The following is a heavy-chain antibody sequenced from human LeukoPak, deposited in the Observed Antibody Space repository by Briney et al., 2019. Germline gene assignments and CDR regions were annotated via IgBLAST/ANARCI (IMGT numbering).Heavy chain of an antibody. CDR3: ARDSGGYSH. CDR2: IYSGGST. J-gene: IGHJ4*02. Sequence: GESLKISCTASGFTVSSNYMSWVRQAPGKGLEWVSVIYSGGSTYYADSVKGRFTISRDNSKNTLYLQMNGLRAEDTAVYYCARDSGGYSHWGQGTLVTVSS. CDR1: GFTVSSNY. D-gene: IGHD3-22*01. V-gene: IGHV3-53*01.